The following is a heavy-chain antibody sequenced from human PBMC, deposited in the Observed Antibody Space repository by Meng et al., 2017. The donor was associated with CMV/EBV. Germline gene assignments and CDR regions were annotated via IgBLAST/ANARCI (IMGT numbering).Heavy chain of an antibody. CDR1: GFTFSSYS. Sequence: GESLKISCAASGFTFSSYSMNWVRQAPGKGLEWVSSISSSSSYIYYADSVKGRFTTSRDNAKNSLYLQMNSLRAEDTAVYYCARTKQLVRFDYWGQGTLVTVSS. CDR3: ARTKQLVRFDY. V-gene: IGHV3-21*01. J-gene: IGHJ4*02. D-gene: IGHD6-13*01. CDR2: ISSSSSYI.